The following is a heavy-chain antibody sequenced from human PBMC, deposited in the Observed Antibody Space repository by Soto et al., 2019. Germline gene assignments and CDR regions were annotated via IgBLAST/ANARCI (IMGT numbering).Heavy chain of an antibody. Sequence: PGESLKISCKGSGYSFTSYWIGWVRQMPGKGLEWMGIIYPGDSDTRYSPSFQGQVTISADKSISTVYLQWSSLKASDTAMYYCARLLVVVPAATSFDYWGQGTLVTVSS. CDR3: ARLLVVVPAATSFDY. CDR1: GYSFTSYW. D-gene: IGHD2-2*01. V-gene: IGHV5-51*01. CDR2: IYPGDSDT. J-gene: IGHJ4*02.